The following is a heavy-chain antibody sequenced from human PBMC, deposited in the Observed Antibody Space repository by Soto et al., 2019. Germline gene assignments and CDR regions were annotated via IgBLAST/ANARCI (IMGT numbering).Heavy chain of an antibody. J-gene: IGHJ3*02. CDR2: INPNSGGT. V-gene: IGHV1-2*02. CDR1: GYTFTGYY. Sequence: ASVQVSCKAAGYTFTGYYMHWGRQAPGQGLEWMGWINPNSGGTNYAQKFQGRVTMTRDTSISTAYMELSRLRSDDTAVYYCARDPSIMITFGGVIVPPDAFDIWGQGTMVTVSS. CDR3: ARDPSIMITFGGVIVPPDAFDI. D-gene: IGHD3-16*02.